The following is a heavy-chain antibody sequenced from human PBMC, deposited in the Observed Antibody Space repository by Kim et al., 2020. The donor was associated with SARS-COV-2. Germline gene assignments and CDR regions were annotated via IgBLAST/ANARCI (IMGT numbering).Heavy chain of an antibody. V-gene: IGHV4-31*03. J-gene: IGHJ5*02. Sequence: SETLSLTCTVSGDSITRGSYYWTWIRQLPGKGLEYIGFIYYSGSASYTPSPKSRVAMSVDTSKNQFSLQLSSVTAADTAVYYCARARYDAGVMVTAIGGNWFDPWGQGTLVTVSS. CDR1: GDSITRGSYY. CDR3: ARARYDAGVMVTAIGGNWFDP. CDR2: IYYSGSA. D-gene: IGHD2-21*02.